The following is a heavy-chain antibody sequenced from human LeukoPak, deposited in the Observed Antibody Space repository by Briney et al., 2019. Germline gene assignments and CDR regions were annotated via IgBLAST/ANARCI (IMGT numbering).Heavy chain of an antibody. D-gene: IGHD2-21*02. J-gene: IGHJ4*02. CDR1: GFTFDDYA. Sequence: SLSLSCAASGFTFDDYAMHWVRQPPGKALEGFPGISWSSGSIGYADSVKGRFTISRDNAKNSLYLQMNSLRAEDTALYYCAKGSIVVVTAIHYYFDYWGQGTLVTVSS. V-gene: IGHV3-9*01. CDR2: ISWSSGSI. CDR3: AKGSIVVVTAIHYYFDY.